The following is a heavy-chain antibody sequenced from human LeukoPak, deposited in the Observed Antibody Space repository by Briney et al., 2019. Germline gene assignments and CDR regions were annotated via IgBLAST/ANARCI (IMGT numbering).Heavy chain of an antibody. J-gene: IGHJ4*02. D-gene: IGHD3-10*01. Sequence: AGGSLRLSCVGSGFIFNNYWMAWIRQTPGKGLEWVANIKGDESLKYYVDSIRGRFTISRDNTKNSMYLQMNSLRAEDTALYYCARESITHYDYWGQGTLVTVSS. CDR2: IKGDESLK. CDR1: GFIFNNYW. CDR3: ARESITHYDY. V-gene: IGHV3-7*03.